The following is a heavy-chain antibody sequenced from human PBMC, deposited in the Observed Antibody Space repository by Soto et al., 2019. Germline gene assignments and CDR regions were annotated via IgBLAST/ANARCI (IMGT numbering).Heavy chain of an antibody. CDR2: ISYSGNT. D-gene: IGHD2-15*01. Sequence: QVQLQESGPGLVKPSQTLSLTCTVSGGSISSGDYYWSWIRQPPGKGLEWIGYISYSGNTYYNPYLQSRVTTSVDTSKNHFSLKLSSRTAADTAVYYCARADDCSGGSCYPRAFDIWGQGTMVTVSS. J-gene: IGHJ3*02. V-gene: IGHV4-30-4*01. CDR1: GGSISSGDYY. CDR3: ARADDCSGGSCYPRAFDI.